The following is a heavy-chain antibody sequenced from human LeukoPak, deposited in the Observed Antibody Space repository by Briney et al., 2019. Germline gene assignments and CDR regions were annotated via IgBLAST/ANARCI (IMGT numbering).Heavy chain of an antibody. V-gene: IGHV3-23*01. Sequence: GGSLRLSCEASGFTFSSYAMSWVRQASGKGLELVSAISGSGSSTYYADSVKGRFTISRDNSKNTLYLQMNSLRAEDTAVYYCAKDLLALAVSPTFSFDYWGQGTLVTVSS. CDR2: ISGSGSST. CDR1: GFTFSSYA. D-gene: IGHD3-3*02. J-gene: IGHJ4*02. CDR3: AKDLLALAVSPTFSFDY.